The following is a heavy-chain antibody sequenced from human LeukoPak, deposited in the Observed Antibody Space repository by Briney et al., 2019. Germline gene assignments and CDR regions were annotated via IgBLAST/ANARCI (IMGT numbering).Heavy chain of an antibody. CDR2: ISYDGSNK. V-gene: IGHV3-30-3*01. CDR1: GFTFSGYW. Sequence: PGGSLRLSCAASGFTFSGYWMSWVRQAPGKGLEWVAVISYDGSNKYYADSVKGRFTISRDNSKNTLYLQMNSLRAEDTAVYYCARDPTSGTLYYFDYWGQGTLVTVSS. D-gene: IGHD1-26*01. J-gene: IGHJ4*02. CDR3: ARDPTSGTLYYFDY.